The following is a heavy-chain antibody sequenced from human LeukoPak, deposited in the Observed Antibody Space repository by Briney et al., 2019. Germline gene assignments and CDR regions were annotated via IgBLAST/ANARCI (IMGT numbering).Heavy chain of an antibody. J-gene: IGHJ5*01. CDR1: GFTFDDYA. D-gene: IGHD5-12*01. CDR2: ISWSSGSL. V-gene: IGHV3-9*01. CDR3: ARDYGYGYNWFDS. Sequence: PGRSLRLSCTASGFTFDDYAMHWVRQAPGKGLEWVSGISWSSGSLGYADSVKGRFIISRDNAKNCLYLQMNSLRAEDTAVFYCARDYGYGYNWFDSWGQGTLVTVSS.